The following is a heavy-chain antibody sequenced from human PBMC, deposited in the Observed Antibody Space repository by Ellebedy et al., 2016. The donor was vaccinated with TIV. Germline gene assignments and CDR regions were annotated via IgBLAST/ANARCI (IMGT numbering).Heavy chain of an antibody. CDR2: IDHSEST. CDR3: ARRGVGATYFDS. V-gene: IGHV4-4*02. J-gene: IGHJ4*02. Sequence: MPSETLSLTCAVSGASISNTNWWRWVRHLPGKGLEWIGEIDHSESTNYNPSLKSRVTISVDKSKNQFSLKLTSVTAADTTMYYCARRGVGATYFDSWGQGTLVTVSS. D-gene: IGHD1-26*01. CDR1: GASISNTNW.